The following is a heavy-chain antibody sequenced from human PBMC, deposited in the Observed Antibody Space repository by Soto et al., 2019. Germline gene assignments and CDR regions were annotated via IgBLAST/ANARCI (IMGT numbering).Heavy chain of an antibody. CDR1: GFTFSTYS. V-gene: IGHV3-48*02. CDR3: ARVRYSSGWSYPDY. CDR2: ISSGSSTM. Sequence: AGGSLRLSCAASGFTFSTYSMSWVRQAPGKGLEWVSYISSGSSTMYFADSVKGRFTISRDNAKNSLYLQMNSLRDEDTAVYYCARVRYSSGWSYPDYWGQGTLVTVSS. D-gene: IGHD6-19*01. J-gene: IGHJ4*02.